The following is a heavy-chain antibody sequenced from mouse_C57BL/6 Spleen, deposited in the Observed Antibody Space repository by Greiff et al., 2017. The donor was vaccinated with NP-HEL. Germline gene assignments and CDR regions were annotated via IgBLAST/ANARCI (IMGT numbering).Heavy chain of an antibody. CDR1: GYTFTSYW. D-gene: IGHD1-1*01. Sequence: VQLQQSGTELVKPGASVKLSCKASGYTFTSYWMHWVKQRPGQGLEWIGNINPSNGGTNYNEKFKSKATLTVDKSSSTAYMQLSSLTSEDSAVYYCARFTTVVATSYWYFDVWGTGTTVTVSS. CDR2: INPSNGGT. J-gene: IGHJ1*03. CDR3: ARFTTVVATSYWYFDV. V-gene: IGHV1-53*01.